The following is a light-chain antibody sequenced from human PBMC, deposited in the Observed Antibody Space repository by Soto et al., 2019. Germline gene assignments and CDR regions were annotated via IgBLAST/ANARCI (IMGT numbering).Light chain of an antibody. J-gene: IGKJ1*01. CDR2: DAS. CDR3: QQRYSTPRT. V-gene: IGKV1-5*01. Sequence: DIQMTQSPSTRSASLADRVTITCGASQSISSWLAWYQKRTGKPPKLXIYDASSLESGVPSRFSGSGSGTDFNLTISSLQTEDFATYYCQQRYSTPRTFGQGTKGDI. CDR1: QSISSW.